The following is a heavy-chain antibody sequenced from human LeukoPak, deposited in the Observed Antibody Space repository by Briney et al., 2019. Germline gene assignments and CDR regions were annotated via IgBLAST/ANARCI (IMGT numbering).Heavy chain of an antibody. V-gene: IGHV3-7*05. CDR3: ARTGSGWQPGDY. Sequence: GGALRLSCAASGFTFTNFWMTWVRQAPAKGLEWVATIKQDATEIYYVYSVKGRYTISRDNAHNSLYLQMNTLRAEDTAVYYCARTGSGWQPGDYWGQGTLVTVSS. D-gene: IGHD6-19*01. CDR2: IKQDATEI. CDR1: GFTFTNFW. J-gene: IGHJ4*02.